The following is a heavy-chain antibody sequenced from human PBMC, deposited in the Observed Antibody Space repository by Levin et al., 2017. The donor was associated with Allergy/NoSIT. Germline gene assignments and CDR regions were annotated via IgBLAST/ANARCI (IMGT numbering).Heavy chain of an antibody. CDR3: ARAEYCSGGSCYWFDP. CDR1: GFTFSSYW. CDR2: IKQDGSEK. V-gene: IGHV3-7*04. J-gene: IGHJ5*02. D-gene: IGHD2-15*01. Sequence: TGGSLKLSCAASGFTFSSYWMSWVRQAPGKGLEWVANIKQDGSEKYYVDSVKGRFTISRDNAKNSLYLQMNSLRAEDTAVYYCARAEYCSGGSCYWFDPWGQGTLVTVSS.